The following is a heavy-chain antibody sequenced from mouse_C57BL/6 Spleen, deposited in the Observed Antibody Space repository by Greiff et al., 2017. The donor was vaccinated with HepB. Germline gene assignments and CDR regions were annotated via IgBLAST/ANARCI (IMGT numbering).Heavy chain of an antibody. J-gene: IGHJ3*01. V-gene: IGHV5-17*01. CDR1: GFTFSDYG. CDR2: ISSGSSTI. CDR3: ERLLGFAY. Sequence: EVRLVESGGGLVKPGGSLKLSCAASGFTFSDYGMHWVRQAPEKGLEWVAYISSGSSTIYYADTVKGRFTISRDNAKNTLFLQMTSLRSEDTAMYYCERLLGFAYWGQGTLVTVSA.